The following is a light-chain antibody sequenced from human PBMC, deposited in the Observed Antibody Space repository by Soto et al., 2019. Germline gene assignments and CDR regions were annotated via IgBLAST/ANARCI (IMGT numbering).Light chain of an antibody. J-gene: IGKJ5*01. V-gene: IGKV1-5*01. CDR1: QSVSNW. Sequence: DIQMTQSPSTLSAYVGDRVTITCRASQSVSNWLAWYQQKPGKAPKLLIYDASTLQSGVPSRFSGSGSGTEFTLTISSLQPEDFATYNCQQFNSYPSGFGQVTLLE. CDR2: DAS. CDR3: QQFNSYPSG.